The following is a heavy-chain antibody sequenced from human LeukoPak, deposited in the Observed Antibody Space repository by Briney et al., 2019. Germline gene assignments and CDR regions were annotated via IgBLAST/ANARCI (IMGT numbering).Heavy chain of an antibody. J-gene: IGHJ4*02. D-gene: IGHD2-2*01. CDR2: ISAYNGNT. CDR3: AREYCSSTSCTRPRYDY. Sequence: GASVKVSCKASGYTFTSYGISWVRQAPGQGLEWMGWISAYNGNTNRAQKLQGRVTMTTDTSTSTAYMELRSLRSDDTAVYYCAREYCSSTSCTRPRYDYWGQGTLVTVSS. CDR1: GYTFTSYG. V-gene: IGHV1-18*04.